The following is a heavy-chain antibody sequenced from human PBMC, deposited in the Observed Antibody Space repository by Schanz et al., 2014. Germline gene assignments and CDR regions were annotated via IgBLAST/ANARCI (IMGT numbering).Heavy chain of an antibody. CDR3: ARENLNWEAFDI. V-gene: IGHV3-11*01. J-gene: IGHJ3*02. Sequence: QVPLVESGGGLVKPGGSLRLSCAASGFIFNDYYMNWIRQAPGKGLEWLSYISRDGTTSYADSVKGRFTISRDNAKNSLYLEMTSLRGEDTAVYYCARENLNWEAFDIWGQGTVVTVSS. CDR2: ISRDGTT. CDR1: GFIFNDYY. D-gene: IGHD7-27*01.